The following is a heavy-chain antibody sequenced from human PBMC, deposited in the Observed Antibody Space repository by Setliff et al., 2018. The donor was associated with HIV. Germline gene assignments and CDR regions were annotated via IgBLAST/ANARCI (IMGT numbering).Heavy chain of an antibody. CDR1: GLTLSNYW. CDR3: VRDRNGPLG. J-gene: IGHJ1*01. Sequence: PGGSLRLSCSGSGLTLSNYWMYWVRQAPGKGLEWVSLINTDGSRTDYADAVKGRFIISRDNGKSTLSLQMNSLTADDTAVYFCVRDRNGPLGWGQGTLVTVSS. V-gene: IGHV3-74*01. CDR2: INTDGSRT. D-gene: IGHD7-27*01.